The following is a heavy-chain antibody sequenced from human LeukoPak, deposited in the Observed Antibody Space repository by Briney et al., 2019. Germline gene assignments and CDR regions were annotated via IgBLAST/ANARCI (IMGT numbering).Heavy chain of an antibody. V-gene: IGHV4-59*01. D-gene: IGHD1/OR15-1a*01. CDR3: ARETLGTVTYYFDC. CDR1: FGSINSYY. CDR2: IFYSGST. J-gene: IGHJ4*02. Sequence: SETLSLTCTVSFGSINSYYWSWIRQPPGKGLEWIGYIFYSGSTNYNPSLKSRATISVDTSKNQFSLKLHSVTAAGTAVYYCARETLGTVTYYFDCWGQGTLVTVSS.